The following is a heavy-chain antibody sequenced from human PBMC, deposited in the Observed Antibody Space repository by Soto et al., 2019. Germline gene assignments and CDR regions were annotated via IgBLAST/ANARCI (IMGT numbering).Heavy chain of an antibody. J-gene: IGHJ4*02. V-gene: IGHV1-2*02. CDR2: FNPNSGDT. CDR3: AREASAVISLDY. CDR1: GYIFTAYS. D-gene: IGHD6-19*01. Sequence: ASVKVSCKASGYIFTAYSMHWVRQAPGQGLEWVGWFNPNSGDTIYAQKFQGRVTLTGDTSISTAYIELYSLTSDDTPVYYCAREASAVISLDYWGQGTLVTVSS.